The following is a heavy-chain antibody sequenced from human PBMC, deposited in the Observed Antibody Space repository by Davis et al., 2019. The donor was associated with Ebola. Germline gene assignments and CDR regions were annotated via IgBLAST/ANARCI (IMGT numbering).Heavy chain of an antibody. CDR2: INPSGGST. CDR3: AKDNSGWPDYADY. CDR1: GYSFTSYY. D-gene: IGHD6-19*01. J-gene: IGHJ4*02. V-gene: IGHV1-46*01. Sequence: ASVKVSCKASGYSFTSYYIHWVRQAPGQGLEWVGIINPSGGSTSYAQKFQGRVTMTRDTSTSTVYMELSSLRSEDTAVYYCAKDNSGWPDYADYWGQGTLVTVSS.